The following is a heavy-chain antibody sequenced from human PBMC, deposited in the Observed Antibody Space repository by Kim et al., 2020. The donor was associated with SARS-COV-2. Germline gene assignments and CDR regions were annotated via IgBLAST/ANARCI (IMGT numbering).Heavy chain of an antibody. CDR1: GYTFTSYA. D-gene: IGHD2-15*01. CDR3: ARESELSMWVVVDP. CDR2: INAGNGNT. V-gene: IGHV1-3*01. J-gene: IGHJ5*02. Sequence: ASVKVSCKASGYTFTSYAMHWVRQAPGQRLEWMGWINAGNGNTKYSQKFQGRVTITRDTSASTAYMELSSLRSEDTAVYYCARESELSMWVVVDPWGQGTLVTVSS.